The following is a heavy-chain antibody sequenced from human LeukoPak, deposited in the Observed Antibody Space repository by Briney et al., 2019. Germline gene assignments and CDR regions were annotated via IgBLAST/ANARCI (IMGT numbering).Heavy chain of an antibody. CDR2: ISSSGSTI. CDR1: GFTFSSYE. J-gene: IGHJ6*03. CDR3: ARGSTVTTNFYYYYMDV. V-gene: IGHV3-48*03. D-gene: IGHD4-17*01. Sequence: GGSLRLSCAASGFTFSSYEMNWVRQAPGKRLEWVSYISSSGSTIYYADSVKGRFTISRDNAKNSLYLQMNSLRAEDTAVYYCARGSTVTTNFYYYYMDVWGKGATVTVSS.